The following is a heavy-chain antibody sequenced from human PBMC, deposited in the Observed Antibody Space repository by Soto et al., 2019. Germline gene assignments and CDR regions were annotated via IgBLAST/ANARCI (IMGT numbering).Heavy chain of an antibody. CDR3: TRGLPGIRFFDY. V-gene: IGHV1-8*01. D-gene: IGHD3-10*01. CDR1: GYTFTSYD. Sequence: ASVKVSCKASGYTFTSYDINWVRQTTGQGLEWMGWMNPRSGNTGYAQKFQGRVTLTRDTSRSTAYMELSSLRSEDTAVYYCTRGLPGIRFFDYWGQGTLVTVSS. J-gene: IGHJ4*02. CDR2: MNPRSGNT.